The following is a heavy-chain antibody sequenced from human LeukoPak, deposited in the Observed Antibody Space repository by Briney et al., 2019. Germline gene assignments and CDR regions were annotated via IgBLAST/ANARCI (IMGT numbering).Heavy chain of an antibody. CDR2: ISGSGGST. J-gene: IGHJ3*02. CDR3: AKDHPMIVIFESFET. D-gene: IGHD3-22*01. Sequence: GGSLRLSCAASGFTFSSYVMSWVRQAPGKGLEWVSTISGSGGSTYYADSVKGRFTISRDNSQNTLYLQMNSLRDEDTAVYYCAKDHPMIVIFESFETWGQGTMVTVSS. V-gene: IGHV3-23*01. CDR1: GFTFSSYV.